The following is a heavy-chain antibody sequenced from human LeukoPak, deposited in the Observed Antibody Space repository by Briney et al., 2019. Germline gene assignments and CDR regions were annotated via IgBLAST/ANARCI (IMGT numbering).Heavy chain of an antibody. CDR3: AKDEEWELLYYFDY. Sequence: GRSLRLSCAASGFTFSSYGMHWVRQAPGKGLEWVAVISYDGSNKYYADSVKGRFTISRDNSKSTLYLQMNSLRAEDTAVYYCAKDEEWELLYYFDYWGQGTLVTVSS. J-gene: IGHJ4*02. D-gene: IGHD1-26*01. CDR1: GFTFSSYG. V-gene: IGHV3-30*18. CDR2: ISYDGSNK.